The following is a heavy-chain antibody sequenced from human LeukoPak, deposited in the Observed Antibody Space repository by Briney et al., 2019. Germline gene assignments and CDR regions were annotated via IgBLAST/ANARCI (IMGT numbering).Heavy chain of an antibody. J-gene: IGHJ4*02. D-gene: IGHD5-12*01. V-gene: IGHV3-7*03. CDR3: AKDLRSGYDAGGAFDY. CDR1: GFTFSNAW. CDR2: IKQDGTEK. Sequence: GGSLRLSCAASGFTFSNAWMSWVRQAPGKGLEWVANIKQDGTEKYYVDSVKGRFTISRENAENSLYLQMNSLRAEDTAVYYCAKDLRSGYDAGGAFDYWGQGTLVTVSS.